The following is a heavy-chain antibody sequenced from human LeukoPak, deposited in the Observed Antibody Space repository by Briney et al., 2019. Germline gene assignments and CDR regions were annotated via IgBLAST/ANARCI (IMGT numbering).Heavy chain of an antibody. Sequence: GGSLRLSCAASGFPFHDHDVYWVRQTPGRGLEWVAPTSHGGGKEHYAESVKGRFTISRDNSRNTVYLQMDSLRSEDTAVYYCARDFFPVVDSTWYEIGYWGQGTLVTVSS. CDR3: ARDFFPVVDSTWYEIGY. D-gene: IGHD2-21*01. CDR2: TSHGGGKE. V-gene: IGHV3-30*03. J-gene: IGHJ4*02. CDR1: GFPFHDHD.